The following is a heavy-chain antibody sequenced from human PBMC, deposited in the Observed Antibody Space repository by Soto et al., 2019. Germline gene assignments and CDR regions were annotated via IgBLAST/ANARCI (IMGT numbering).Heavy chain of an antibody. V-gene: IGHV3-23*01. J-gene: IGHJ4*02. Sequence: EVQLLESGGGLVQPGGSLRLSCAASGFTFSSYAMSWVRQAPGKGLEWVSAISGSGGSTYYADSVKGRFTISRDNSKNPLYLQMNSLRAEDTAVYYCAKDLWGSYSTYIDYWGQGTLVTVSS. CDR3: AKDLWGSYSTYIDY. D-gene: IGHD1-26*01. CDR1: GFTFSSYA. CDR2: ISGSGGST.